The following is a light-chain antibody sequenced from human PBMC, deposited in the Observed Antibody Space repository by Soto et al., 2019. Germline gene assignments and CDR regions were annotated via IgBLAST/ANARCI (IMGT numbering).Light chain of an antibody. V-gene: IGKV3-20*01. CDR2: GAS. CDR3: QQYVISVT. CDR1: QSVRSRY. J-gene: IGKJ5*01. Sequence: EIWLTHSPGTLSLSQGEIATLSCGASQSVRSRYIAWYQQKPGQAPRLLIYGASNRATGIPERFSGSGSGTDFTLTIGRLEPQDSAMYYCQQYVISVTFGQGTRLEI.